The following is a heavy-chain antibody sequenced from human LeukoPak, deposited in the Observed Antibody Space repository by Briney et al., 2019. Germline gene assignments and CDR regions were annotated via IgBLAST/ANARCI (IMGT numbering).Heavy chain of an antibody. CDR1: GFTFSSYS. D-gene: IGHD2-15*01. V-gene: IGHV3-48*01. Sequence: GGSLRLSCAASGFTFSSYSMNWVRQAPGKGLEWVSYISSSSSIIYYADSVRGRFTISRDNAKNSLFLQMNSLRAEDTAVYYCARGYCSGGSCYSGDLFDHWGQGTLVTVSS. CDR2: ISSSSSII. J-gene: IGHJ4*02. CDR3: ARGYCSGGSCYSGDLFDH.